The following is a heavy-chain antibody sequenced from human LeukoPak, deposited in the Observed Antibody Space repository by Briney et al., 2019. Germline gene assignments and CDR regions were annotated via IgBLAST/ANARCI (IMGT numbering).Heavy chain of an antibody. D-gene: IGHD3-10*01. V-gene: IGHV4-30-2*01. CDR1: GGSISSGGYS. CDR3: ARVGFIYGMDV. J-gene: IGHJ6*02. Sequence: PSETLSLTCTVSGGSISSGGYSWSWIRQPPGKGLEWIGYIYHSGSTYYNPSLKSRVTISVDRSKNQFSLKLSSVTAADTAVYYCARVGFIYGMDVWGQGTTVTVSS. CDR2: IYHSGST.